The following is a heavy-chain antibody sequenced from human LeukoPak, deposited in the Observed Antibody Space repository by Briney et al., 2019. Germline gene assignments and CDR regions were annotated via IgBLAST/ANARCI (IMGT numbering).Heavy chain of an antibody. J-gene: IGHJ4*02. V-gene: IGHV4-59*01. CDR2: FYYSGTT. D-gene: IGHD6-13*01. CDR1: GGSISNSY. Sequence: SETLSLTCTVSGGSISNSYWSWIRQPPGKGLEWIGYFYYSGTTNYNPSLKSRVTISVDSSKTQFSLKLSSVPAADTALYYCARGIAAAGTPFDYWGQGTLVSVSS. CDR3: ARGIAAAGTPFDY.